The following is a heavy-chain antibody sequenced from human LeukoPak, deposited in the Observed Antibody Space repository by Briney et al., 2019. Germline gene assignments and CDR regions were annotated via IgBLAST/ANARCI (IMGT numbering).Heavy chain of an antibody. V-gene: IGHV1-2*02. CDR1: VYTFTGYY. CDR2: INPNSGGT. D-gene: IGHD3-10*01. CDR3: ARAMVRGVIVKKYYFDY. J-gene: IGHJ4*02. Sequence: SVKVSCKASVYTFTGYYMHWVRQAPGQGLEWMGWINPNSGGTNYAQKFQGRVTMTRDTSISTAYMELSRLRSDDTAVYYCARAMVRGVIVKKYYFDYWGQGTLVTVSS.